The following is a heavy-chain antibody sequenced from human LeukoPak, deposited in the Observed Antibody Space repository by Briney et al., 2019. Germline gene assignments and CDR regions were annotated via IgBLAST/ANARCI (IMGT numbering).Heavy chain of an antibody. CDR3: AKEEGGSLTLDY. D-gene: IGHD1-26*01. J-gene: IGHJ4*02. V-gene: IGHV3-30*18. CDR2: ISYDGSNK. CDR1: GFTFSSYG. Sequence: PGGSLRLSFAASGFTFSSYGMHWVRQAPGKGLEWVAVISYDGSNKYYADSVKGRFTISRDNSKNTLYLQMNSLRAEDTAVYYCAKEEGGSLTLDYWGQGTLVTVSS.